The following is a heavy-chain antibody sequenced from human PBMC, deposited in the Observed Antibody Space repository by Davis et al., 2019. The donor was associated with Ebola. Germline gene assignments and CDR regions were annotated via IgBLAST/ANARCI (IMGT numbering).Heavy chain of an antibody. V-gene: IGHV4-61*08. D-gene: IGHD6-13*01. CDR1: GGSISSGGYS. CDR2: ISNSGRT. Sequence: SETLSLTCAVSGGSISSGGYSWSWIRQPPGSGLEWIRHISNSGRTNYKSSLNGRVSVSVDTSQNQFYLRLSSVTAADAAVYYCAGRIAAAAFDYWGQGTLVTVSS. CDR3: AGRIAAAAFDY. J-gene: IGHJ4*02.